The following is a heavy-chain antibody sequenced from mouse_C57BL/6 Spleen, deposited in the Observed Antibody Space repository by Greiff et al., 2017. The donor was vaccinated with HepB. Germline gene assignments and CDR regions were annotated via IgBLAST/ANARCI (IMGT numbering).Heavy chain of an antibody. CDR3: ARSDGYYLDF. Sequence: EVKLVESGGGLVKPGGSLKLSCAASGFPFSDYGMHWVRQAPEKGLEWVAYISSCSSTIYYADTVKGRFTISRDNAKNTLFLQMTSLRSEDKALYYCARSDGYYLDFWGQGTTLTVSS. J-gene: IGHJ2*01. CDR2: ISSCSSTI. V-gene: IGHV5-17*01. D-gene: IGHD2-3*01. CDR1: GFPFSDYG.